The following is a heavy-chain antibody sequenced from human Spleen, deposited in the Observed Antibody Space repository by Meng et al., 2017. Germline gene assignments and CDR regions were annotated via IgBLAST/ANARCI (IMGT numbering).Heavy chain of an antibody. V-gene: IGHV3-43D*03. D-gene: IGHD6-13*01. J-gene: IGHJ6*02. CDR3: AKDIMGYTSNWYTYYYYYGMDV. Sequence: GGSLRLSCAASELAFDGYAVHWVRQAPGKGLEWVSVISADGGSTYYADSVKGRFTISRDNSKSSLYLELNSLRAEDTAVYYCAKDIMGYTSNWYTYYYYYGMDVWGQGTTVTVSS. CDR2: ISADGGST. CDR1: ELAFDGYA.